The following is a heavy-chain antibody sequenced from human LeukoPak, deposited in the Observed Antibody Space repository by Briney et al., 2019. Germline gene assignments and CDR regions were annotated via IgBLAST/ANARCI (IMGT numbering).Heavy chain of an antibody. CDR1: GYTFTIFG. CDR2: ISAYNGNT. Sequence: ASVKVSCKASGYTFTIFGISWVRQAPGQGLEWMGWISAYNGNTNYAQKLQGRVTMTTDTSTSTAHMELRSLTSDDTAMYYCARDGAERPHYMDVWGKGTTVTVSS. D-gene: IGHD1-1*01. CDR3: ARDGAERPHYMDV. V-gene: IGHV1-18*01. J-gene: IGHJ6*03.